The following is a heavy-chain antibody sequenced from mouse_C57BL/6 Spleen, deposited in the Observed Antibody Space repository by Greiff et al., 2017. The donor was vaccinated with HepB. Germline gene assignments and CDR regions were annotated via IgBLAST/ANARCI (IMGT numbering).Heavy chain of an antibody. Sequence: EVKLMESGEGLVKPGGSLKLSCAASGFTFSSYAMSWVRQTPEKRLEWVAYISSGGDYIYYADTVKGRFTISRDNARNTLYLQMSSLKSEDTAMYYCTRGYYSKDYYAMDYWGQGTSVTVSS. D-gene: IGHD2-5*01. J-gene: IGHJ4*01. CDR1: GFTFSSYA. CDR3: TRGYYSKDYYAMDY. CDR2: ISSGGDYI. V-gene: IGHV5-9-1*02.